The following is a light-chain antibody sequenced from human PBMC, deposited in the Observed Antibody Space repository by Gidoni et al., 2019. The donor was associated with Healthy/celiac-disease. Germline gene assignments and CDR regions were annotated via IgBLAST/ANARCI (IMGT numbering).Light chain of an antibody. J-gene: IGLJ3*02. Sequence: QSALTQPASVSGSPGRSITISCTGTSSDVGGYNYVSWYQPHPGKAPKLMIYDVSNRPSGVSNRFSGSKSGNTASLTISGLQAEDEADYYCSSYTSSSPRVFGGGTKLTVL. V-gene: IGLV2-14*03. CDR1: SSDVGGYNY. CDR3: SSYTSSSPRV. CDR2: DVS.